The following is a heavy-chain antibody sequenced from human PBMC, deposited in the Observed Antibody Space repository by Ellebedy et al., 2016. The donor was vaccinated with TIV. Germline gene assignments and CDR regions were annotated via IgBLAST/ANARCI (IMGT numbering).Heavy chain of an antibody. CDR1: GFTFSSYW. Sequence: GESLKISCAASGFTFSSYWMSWVRQAPGKGLEWVANIKQDGSAKYYVDSVKGRFTISRDNAKNSLYLQMNSLRAEDTAVYYCARVNLDRYYDFWSGYYVDYWGQGTLVTVSS. J-gene: IGHJ4*02. D-gene: IGHD3-3*01. CDR2: IKQDGSAK. CDR3: ARVNLDRYYDFWSGYYVDY. V-gene: IGHV3-7*03.